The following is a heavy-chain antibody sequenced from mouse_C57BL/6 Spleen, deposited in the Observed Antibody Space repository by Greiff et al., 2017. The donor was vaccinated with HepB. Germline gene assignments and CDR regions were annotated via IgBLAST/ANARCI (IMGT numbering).Heavy chain of an antibody. J-gene: IGHJ1*03. D-gene: IGHD2-1*01. CDR3: TREIYYGKGCFDV. Sequence: VQLQQSGAELVRPGASVTLSCKASGYTFTDYDMHWVKQTPVHGLEWIGAIDPETGGTAYNQKFKGKAILTADKSSSTAYMELRSLTSEDSAVYYCTREIYYGKGCFDVWGTGTTVTVSA. V-gene: IGHV1-15*01. CDR1: GYTFTDYD. CDR2: IDPETGGT.